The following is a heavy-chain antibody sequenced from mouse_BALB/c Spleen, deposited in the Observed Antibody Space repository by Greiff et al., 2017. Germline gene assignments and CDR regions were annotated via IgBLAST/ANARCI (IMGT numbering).Heavy chain of an antibody. D-gene: IGHD2-14*01. Sequence: QVQLQQPGAELVKPGASVKLSCKASGYTFTSYWMHWVKQSPGQGLEWIGEIDPSDSYTNYNQKFKGKATLTVDKSSSTAYMQLSSLTSEDSAVYYCARDYRSYYFDYWGQGTTLTVSS. CDR3: ARDYRSYYFDY. CDR2: IDPSDSYT. CDR1: GYTFTSYW. V-gene: IGHV1-69*02. J-gene: IGHJ2*01.